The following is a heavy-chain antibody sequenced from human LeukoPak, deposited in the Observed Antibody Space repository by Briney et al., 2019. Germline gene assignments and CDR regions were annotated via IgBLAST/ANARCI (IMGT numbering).Heavy chain of an antibody. V-gene: IGHV3-23*01. CDR2: ISGSGGST. J-gene: IGHJ4*02. D-gene: IGHD3-10*01. CDR3: ATYGSGSYFNFDY. Sequence: PGGSLRLSCAASGFTFSSYAMSWVRQAPGKGLEWVSAISGSGGSTYYADSVKGRFTISRDNSKNTLYLQMNSLRAEDTAVYYCATYGSGSYFNFDYWGQGTLVTVSS. CDR1: GFTFSSYA.